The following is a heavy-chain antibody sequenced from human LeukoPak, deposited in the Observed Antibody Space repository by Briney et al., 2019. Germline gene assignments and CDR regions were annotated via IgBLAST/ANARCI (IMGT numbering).Heavy chain of an antibody. V-gene: IGHV3-21*01. J-gene: IGHJ3*02. D-gene: IGHD5-12*01. CDR1: GFTFSSYS. Sequence: GGSLRLSCAASGFTFSSYSMNWVRQAPGKGLEWVSSISSSSSYIYYADSVKGRFTISRDNAKNSLYLQMNSLRAEDTAVYYCARGGDSGYDYALWFAFDIWGQGTMVTVSS. CDR2: ISSSSSYI. CDR3: ARGGDSGYDYALWFAFDI.